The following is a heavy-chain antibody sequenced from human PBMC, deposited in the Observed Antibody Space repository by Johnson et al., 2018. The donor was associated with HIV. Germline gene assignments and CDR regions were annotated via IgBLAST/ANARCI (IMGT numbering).Heavy chain of an antibody. CDR2: ISYDGGNK. CDR3: AKNNQVWGLLPVDAFDI. D-gene: IGHD1-26*01. V-gene: IGHV3-30*04. Sequence: VQLVESGGGVVQPVRSLRLSCAASGFTFYTYAINWVRQAPGKGLEWVALISYDGGNKYYADSVKGRFTISRDNSKNTLYLQVNSLRPEDTAVYYCAKNNQVWGLLPVDAFDIWGQGTLITVSS. CDR1: GFTFYTYA. J-gene: IGHJ3*02.